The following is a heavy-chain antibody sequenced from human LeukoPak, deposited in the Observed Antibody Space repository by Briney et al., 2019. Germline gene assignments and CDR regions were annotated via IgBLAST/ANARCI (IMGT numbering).Heavy chain of an antibody. CDR1: GFTFSSYG. CDR3: AKDVRYGGNSGLDY. D-gene: IGHD4-23*01. Sequence: PGRSLRLSCAASGFTFSSYGMHWVRQAPGKGLEWVAVISYDGSNKYYADSVKGRFTISRDNSKNTLYLQMNSLRAEDTAVYYCAKDVRYGGNSGLDYWGQGTLVTVSS. J-gene: IGHJ4*02. CDR2: ISYDGSNK. V-gene: IGHV3-30*18.